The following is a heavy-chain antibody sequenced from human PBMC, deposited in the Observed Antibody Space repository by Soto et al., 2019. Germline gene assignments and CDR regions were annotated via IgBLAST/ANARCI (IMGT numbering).Heavy chain of an antibody. V-gene: IGHV1-3*01. CDR2: INAGNGNT. CDR3: ARNLVYYDFWSGYYDAFDI. D-gene: IGHD3-3*01. J-gene: IGHJ3*02. CDR1: GYTFTSYA. Sequence: GSVKVSCNASGYTFTSYAMHWVRQAPGQRLEWMGWINAGNGNTKYSQKFQGRVTITRDTSASTAYMELSSLRSEDTAVYYCARNLVYYDFWSGYYDAFDIWGQGTMVTVSS.